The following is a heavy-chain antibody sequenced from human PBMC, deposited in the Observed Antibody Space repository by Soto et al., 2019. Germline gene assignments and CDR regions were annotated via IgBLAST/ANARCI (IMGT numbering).Heavy chain of an antibody. J-gene: IGHJ6*03. CDR3: ARDLPHHLYYYYMDV. CDR2: IIPILGIA. V-gene: IGHV1-69*04. CDR1: GGTFSSYT. Sequence: GASVKVSCKASGGTFSSYTISWVRQAPGQGLEWMGRIIPILGIANYAQKFQGRVTITADKSTSTAYMELSSLRSEDTAVYYCARDLPHHLYYYYMDVWGKGTTVTVSS.